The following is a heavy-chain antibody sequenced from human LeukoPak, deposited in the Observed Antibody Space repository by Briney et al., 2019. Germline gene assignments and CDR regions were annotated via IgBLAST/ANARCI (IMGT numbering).Heavy chain of an antibody. Sequence: GGSLRLSCAASGFTFSSYAMSWVRQAPGKGLEWVSATSGSGGSTYYADSVKGRFTISRDNSKNTLYLQMNSLRAEDTAVYYCAKGYYDYVWGSYYFDYWGQGILVTVSS. CDR3: AKGYYDYVWGSYYFDY. V-gene: IGHV3-23*01. J-gene: IGHJ4*02. CDR2: TSGSGGST. D-gene: IGHD3-16*01. CDR1: GFTFSSYA.